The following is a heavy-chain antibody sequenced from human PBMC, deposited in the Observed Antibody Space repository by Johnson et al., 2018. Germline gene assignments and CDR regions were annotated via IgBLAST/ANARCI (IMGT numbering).Heavy chain of an antibody. D-gene: IGHD2-15*01. J-gene: IGHJ1*01. Sequence: QVQLVQSGGGVVQPGRSLRLSCAASGFTFSSYGMHWVRQAPGKGLEWVAVISYDGSNKYSADSVKGRFTISRDNSKNTLYLQMNSLRAEDTAVYYWAKGWWGYIQHWGQGTLVTVSS. CDR1: GFTFSSYG. CDR2: ISYDGSNK. CDR3: AKGWWGYIQH. V-gene: IGHV3-30*18.